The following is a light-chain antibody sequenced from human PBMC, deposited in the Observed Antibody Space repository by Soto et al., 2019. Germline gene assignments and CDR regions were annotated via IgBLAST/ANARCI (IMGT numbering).Light chain of an antibody. Sequence: QSVLTQPASVSGSPGQSITISCTGTSSDVGDYKYVSWYQHHPGKAPKFLIYEVSNRPSGVSNRFSGSRSGNTASLTISGLQAEDEADYYCTSYTSSSTLYVFGTGTKVTVL. CDR3: TSYTSSSTLYV. CDR2: EVS. V-gene: IGLV2-14*01. J-gene: IGLJ1*01. CDR1: SSDVGDYKY.